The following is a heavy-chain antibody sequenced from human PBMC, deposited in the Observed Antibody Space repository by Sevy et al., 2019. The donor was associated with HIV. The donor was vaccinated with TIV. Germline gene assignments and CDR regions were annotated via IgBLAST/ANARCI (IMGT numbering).Heavy chain of an antibody. D-gene: IGHD3-22*01. CDR2: IGVNNGKT. Sequence: GESLKISCKASGYNFNTYGITWVRQAPGQGLEWVGWIGVNNGKTNYAERLQARISMTADTSTSTVYMELRTLTSDDTAMYFCARDSYYYDMHSSYRPPDYWGQGTLVTVSS. CDR1: GYNFNTYG. CDR3: ARDSYYYDMHSSYRPPDY. V-gene: IGHV1-18*01. J-gene: IGHJ4*02.